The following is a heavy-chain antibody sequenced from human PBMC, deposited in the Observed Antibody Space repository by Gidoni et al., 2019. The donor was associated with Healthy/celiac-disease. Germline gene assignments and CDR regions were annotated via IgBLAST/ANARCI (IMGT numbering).Heavy chain of an antibody. CDR3: ARDRSPIAVATGGAFDI. V-gene: IGHV3-48*02. Sequence: EVQLVESGGGVVQPGGSLRLSCAASGFTFSSYSMNWVRQAPGKGLEWVSYISSSSSTIYYAASVKGRFTISRDNAKNSLYLQMNSLRDEDTAVYYCARDRSPIAVATGGAFDIRGQGTMVTVSS. CDR1: GFTFSSYS. D-gene: IGHD6-19*01. J-gene: IGHJ3*02. CDR2: ISSSSSTI.